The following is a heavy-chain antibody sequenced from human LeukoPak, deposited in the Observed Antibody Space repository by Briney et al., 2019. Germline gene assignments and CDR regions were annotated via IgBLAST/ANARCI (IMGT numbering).Heavy chain of an antibody. J-gene: IGHJ4*02. CDR3: ARDRLWYSYGYFDY. Sequence: SVKVPCKDSVCTFSSYAMIWVRLDPRPPLEWPGRVFNSLGMANYVQQFQGRVTITADKSTSTAYMELSSLRSEDTAVYYCARDRLWYSYGYFDYWGQGTLVTVSS. CDR1: VCTFSSYA. V-gene: IGHV1-69*04. CDR2: VFNSLGMA. D-gene: IGHD5-18*01.